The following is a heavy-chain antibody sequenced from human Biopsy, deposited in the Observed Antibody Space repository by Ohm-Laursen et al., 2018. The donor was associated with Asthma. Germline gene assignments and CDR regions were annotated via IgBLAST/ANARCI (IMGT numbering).Heavy chain of an antibody. CDR3: ARIPRRSGSYFMDY. Sequence: TLSLTWTVSGDSITSGGCCWNWIRQHPGKGLEWIGYIHHSGTSYFNPSLKSRVSFSRDTSKNQFSLRLSSVTAADTAMYYCARIPRRSGSYFMDYWGQGTLVTVSS. V-gene: IGHV4-31*02. CDR1: GDSITSGGCC. CDR2: IHHSGTS. J-gene: IGHJ4*02. D-gene: IGHD3-22*01.